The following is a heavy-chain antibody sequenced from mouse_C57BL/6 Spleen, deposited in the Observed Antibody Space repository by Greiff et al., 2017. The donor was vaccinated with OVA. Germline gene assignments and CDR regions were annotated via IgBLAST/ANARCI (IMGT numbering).Heavy chain of an antibody. Sequence: VQLQESGPGLVQPSQSLSITCTVSGFSLTSYGVHWVRQSPGKGLEWLGVIWRGGSTDYNAAFMSRLSITKDNSKSQVFFKMNSLQADDTAIYYCAKNRVYYGSSEEGYFDVWGTGTTVTVSS. V-gene: IGHV2-5*01. CDR1: GFSLTSYG. CDR3: AKNRVYYGSSEEGYFDV. J-gene: IGHJ1*03. CDR2: IWRGGST. D-gene: IGHD1-1*01.